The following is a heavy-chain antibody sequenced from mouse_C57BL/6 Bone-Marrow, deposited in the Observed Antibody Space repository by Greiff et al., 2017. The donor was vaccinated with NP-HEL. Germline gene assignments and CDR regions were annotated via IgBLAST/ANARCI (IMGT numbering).Heavy chain of an antibody. Sequence: QVQLQQSDAELVKPGASVKISCKVSGYTFTDHTIHWMKQRPEQGLEWIGYIYPRDGSTKYNEKFKGKATLTADKSSSTAYMQLNSLTSEDSAVYFCAREGVYYYGSSLAWFAYWGQGTLVTVSA. J-gene: IGHJ3*01. CDR2: IYPRDGST. V-gene: IGHV1-78*01. CDR1: GYTFTDHT. D-gene: IGHD1-1*01. CDR3: AREGVYYYGSSLAWFAY.